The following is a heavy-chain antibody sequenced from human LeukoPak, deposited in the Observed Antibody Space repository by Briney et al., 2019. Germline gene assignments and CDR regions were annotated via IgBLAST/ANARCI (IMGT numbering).Heavy chain of an antibody. CDR2: INHNGNVN. CDR3: VRDHNWAFDY. D-gene: IGHD1-20*01. Sequence: PGGSLRLSCAASGFTFSDYYMNWARQAPGKGLEWVASINHNGNVNYYVDSVKGRFTISRDNAKNSLYLQMNSLRAEDTAIYYCVRDHNWAFDYWGQGTLVTVSS. V-gene: IGHV3-7*01. CDR1: GFTFSDYY. J-gene: IGHJ4*02.